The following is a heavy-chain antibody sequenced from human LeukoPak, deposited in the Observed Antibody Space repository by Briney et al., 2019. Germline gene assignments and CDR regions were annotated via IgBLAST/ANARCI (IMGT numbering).Heavy chain of an antibody. CDR1: GFTFSSYE. CDR3: ARSRGSGSYYGAY. D-gene: IGHD1-26*01. Sequence: PGGSLRLSCAASGFTFSSYEMNWVRQAPGKGLEWVSSISSSSSYIYYADSVKGRFTISRDNAKNSLYLQMNSLRAEDTAVYCARSRGSGSYYGAYWGQGTLVTVSS. V-gene: IGHV3-21*01. J-gene: IGHJ4*02. CDR2: ISSSSSYI.